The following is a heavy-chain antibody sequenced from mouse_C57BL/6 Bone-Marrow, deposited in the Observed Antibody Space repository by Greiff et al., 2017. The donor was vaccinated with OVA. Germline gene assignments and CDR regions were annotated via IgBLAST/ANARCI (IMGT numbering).Heavy chain of an antibody. V-gene: IGHV14-3*01. CDR3: ARGNFGSSFYAMDY. D-gene: IGHD1-1*01. CDR1: GFNIKNTY. Sequence: EVQLQQSVAELVRPGASVKLSCTASGFNIKNTYMHWLQQRPEQGLAWIGRIDPANDNTKYAPKFQGKATMTADTSSNTAYLQLSSLSSEDTAVYCCARGNFGSSFYAMDYWGQGTSVTVSS. CDR2: IDPANDNT. J-gene: IGHJ4*01.